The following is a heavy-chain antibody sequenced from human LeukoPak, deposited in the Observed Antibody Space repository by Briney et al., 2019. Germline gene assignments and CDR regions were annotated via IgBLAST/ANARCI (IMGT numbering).Heavy chain of an antibody. CDR2: FDPEDGET. J-gene: IGHJ6*02. D-gene: IGHD6-19*01. Sequence: ASVKVSCKVSGYTLTELSMHWVRQAPGKGLEWMGGFDPEDGETIYAQKFQGRVTMTEDTSTDTAYMELSSLRSEDTAVYYCATDDPGWDYYYYYGMDVWGQGTTVTVSS. V-gene: IGHV1-24*01. CDR3: ATDDPGWDYYYYYGMDV. CDR1: GYTLTELS.